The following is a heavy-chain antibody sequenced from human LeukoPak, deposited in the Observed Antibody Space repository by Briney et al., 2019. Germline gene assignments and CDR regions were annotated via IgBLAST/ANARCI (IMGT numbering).Heavy chain of an antibody. CDR1: GFTVSSNY. V-gene: IGHV3-66*01. Sequence: GGSLRLSCAASGFTVSSNYMSWVRQAPGKGLEWVSVIYSGGSTYYADSVKGRFTISRDNSKNTLYLQMNSLRAEDTAVYYCAQGGDGYNKYYFDYWGQGTLVIVSS. D-gene: IGHD5-24*01. J-gene: IGHJ4*02. CDR3: AQGGDGYNKYYFDY. CDR2: IYSGGST.